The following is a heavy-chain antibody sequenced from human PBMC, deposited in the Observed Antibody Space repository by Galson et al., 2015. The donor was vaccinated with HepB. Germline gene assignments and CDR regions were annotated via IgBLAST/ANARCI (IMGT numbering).Heavy chain of an antibody. D-gene: IGHD2-15*01. V-gene: IGHV1-69*13. CDR1: GGTFSSYA. CDR3: ARDRVPRLYCSGGGCYTDAFDI. J-gene: IGHJ3*02. CDR2: IIPIFGTA. Sequence: SVKVSCKASGGTFSSYAISWVRQAPGQGLEWMGGIIPIFGTANYAQKFQGRVTITADESTSTAYMELSSLRSEDTAVYYCARDRVPRLYCSGGGCYTDAFDIWGQGTMVTVSS.